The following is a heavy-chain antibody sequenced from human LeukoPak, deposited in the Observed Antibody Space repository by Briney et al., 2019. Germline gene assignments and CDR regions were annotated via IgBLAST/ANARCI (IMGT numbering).Heavy chain of an antibody. CDR2: IYYSGST. D-gene: IGHD2-15*01. CDR3: AKPLGSATLHDYDI. Sequence: PPETLSLTCTVSGGSTSSSSYYWGWIRQPPGKGLDWIGSIYYSGSTFYNPSLKSRVTISVDTSKNQCSLQLSSVTAADTAVYYCAKPLGSATLHDYDIWGQGTMATVTS. CDR1: GGSTSSSSYY. J-gene: IGHJ3*02. V-gene: IGHV4-39*01.